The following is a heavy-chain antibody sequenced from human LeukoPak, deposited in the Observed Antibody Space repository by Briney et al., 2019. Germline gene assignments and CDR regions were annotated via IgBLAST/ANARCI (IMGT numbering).Heavy chain of an antibody. Sequence: ASVKVSCKASGYTFTGYYMHWVRQAPGQGLEWMGWINPNSGGTNYAQKFQGRVTMTRDTSISTAYMELRRLRADDTAGDYCEREEAMAFDYWGQGTLVTVSS. D-gene: IGHD5-18*01. CDR1: GYTFTGYY. CDR3: EREEAMAFDY. V-gene: IGHV1-2*02. CDR2: INPNSGGT. J-gene: IGHJ4*02.